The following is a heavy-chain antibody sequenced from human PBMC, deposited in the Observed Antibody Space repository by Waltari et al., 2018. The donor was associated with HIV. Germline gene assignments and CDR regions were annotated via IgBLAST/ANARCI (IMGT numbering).Heavy chain of an antibody. J-gene: IGHJ4*02. D-gene: IGHD3-22*01. CDR1: GASLCPHH. CDR2: VHYTGTT. V-gene: IGHV4-59*11. CDR3: ARVKAYYYDNSGFYFFDY. Sequence: QVHLQESGPGLVKPSETLSLTRRVPGASLCPHHWTCRRQTPGKGLEWIGHVHYTGTTKYNPSLMSRVAISVDTSQAQFSLRLNSVTAADTAVYYCARVKAYYYDNSGFYFFDYWGRGSLVTVSS.